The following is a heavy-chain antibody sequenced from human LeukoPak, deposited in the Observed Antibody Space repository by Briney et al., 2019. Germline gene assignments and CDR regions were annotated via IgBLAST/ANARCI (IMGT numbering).Heavy chain of an antibody. D-gene: IGHD3-9*01. CDR2: IYISGSGST. CDR3: ARSPHILTGEHFDY. V-gene: IGHV4-4*07. J-gene: IGHJ4*02. Sequence: SETLSLTCTVSGGSISSYYWSWIRQPAGKGLEWIGRIYISGSGSTNYNPSLKSRVTMSVDTSKNQFSLKLSSVTAADTAVYYCARSPHILTGEHFDYWGQGTLVTVSS. CDR1: GGSISSYY.